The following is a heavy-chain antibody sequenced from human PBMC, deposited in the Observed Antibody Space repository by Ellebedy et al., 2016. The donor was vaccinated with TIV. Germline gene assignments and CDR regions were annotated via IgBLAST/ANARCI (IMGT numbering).Heavy chain of an antibody. J-gene: IGHJ4*02. CDR1: GFTFSSYG. D-gene: IGHD6-13*01. CDR3: ARDQESSWSSYFDY. V-gene: IGHV3-33*01. CDR2: IWYDGSNK. Sequence: GESLKISCAASGFTFSSYGMHWVRQAPGKGLEWVAVIWYDGSNKYYADSVKGRFTISRDNSKNTLYLQMNSLRAEDTAVYYFARDQESSWSSYFDYWGQGTLVTVSS.